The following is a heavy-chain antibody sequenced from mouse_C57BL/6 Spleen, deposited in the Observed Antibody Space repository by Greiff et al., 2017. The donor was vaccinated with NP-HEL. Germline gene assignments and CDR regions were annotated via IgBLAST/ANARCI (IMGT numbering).Heavy chain of an antibody. CDR1: GYAFSSSW. CDR3: ARWIDGSWFAY. D-gene: IGHD2-3*01. CDR2: IYPGDGDT. V-gene: IGHV1-82*01. Sequence: VMLVESGPELVKPGASVKISCKASGYAFSSSWMNWVKQRPGKGLEWIGRIYPGDGDTNYNGKFKGKATLTADKSSSTAYMQLSSLTSEDSAVYFCARWIDGSWFAYWGQGTLVTVSA. J-gene: IGHJ3*01.